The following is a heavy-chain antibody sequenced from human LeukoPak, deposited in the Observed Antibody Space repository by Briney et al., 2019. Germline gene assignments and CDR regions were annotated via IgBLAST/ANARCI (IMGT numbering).Heavy chain of an antibody. CDR2: IYTSGST. J-gene: IGHJ5*02. V-gene: IGHV4-61*02. CDR3: ARGYHSSGSYFTNWFDP. D-gene: IGHD1-26*01. Sequence: SETLSLTCTVSGGSISSGSYYWSWIRQPAGKGLEWIGRIYTSGSTNYNPSLKSRVTISVDTSKNQFSLKLSSVTAADTTVYYCARGYHSSGSYFTNWFDPWGQGTLVTVSS. CDR1: GGSISSGSYY.